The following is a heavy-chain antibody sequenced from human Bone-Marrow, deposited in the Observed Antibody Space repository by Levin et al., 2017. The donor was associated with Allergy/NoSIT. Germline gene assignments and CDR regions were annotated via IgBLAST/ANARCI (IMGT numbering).Heavy chain of an antibody. J-gene: IGHJ6*02. D-gene: IGHD4-17*01. CDR2: IYWDDDK. Sequence: GSGPTLVKPTQTLTLTCTFSGFSFSTSGVGVGWIRQPPGKALEWLALIYWDDDKRYSPSLKSRLTVTKDTSKNQVVLTMTNMGPVDTATYYCARHTDFGDYSLDNGMDVWGLGIPVTVSS. CDR3: ARHTDFGDYSLDNGMDV. V-gene: IGHV2-5*02. CDR1: GFSFSTSGVG.